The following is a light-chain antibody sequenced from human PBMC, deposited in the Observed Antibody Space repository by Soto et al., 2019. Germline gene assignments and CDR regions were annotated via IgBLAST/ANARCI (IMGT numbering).Light chain of an antibody. CDR3: QQYNNWPLVT. V-gene: IGKV3-15*01. Sequence: EIVMTQSPATLSVSPGERATLSCRASQSVSTYLAWSQQKPGQAPRLLIFGASTRATGIPARFSGSGSGSEFTLTISSLQSEDFAVYSCQQYNNWPLVTFGGGTKVEIK. CDR1: QSVSTY. J-gene: IGKJ4*01. CDR2: GAS.